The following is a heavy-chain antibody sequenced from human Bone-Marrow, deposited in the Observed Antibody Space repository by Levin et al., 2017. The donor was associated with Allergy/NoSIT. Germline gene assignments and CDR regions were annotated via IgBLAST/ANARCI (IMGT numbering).Heavy chain of an antibody. CDR2: IYSGGST. Sequence: GGSLRLSCAASGFTVSNNYMRWVRQAPGKGLEWVSLIYSGGSTYYADSVKGRFTISRDKSKNTLYLQMNSLRVEDTAVYYCARGEISGVTGDCWGQGTLVTVSS. J-gene: IGHJ4*02. D-gene: IGHD3-10*01. CDR3: ARGEISGVTGDC. CDR1: GFTVSNNY. V-gene: IGHV3-53*01.